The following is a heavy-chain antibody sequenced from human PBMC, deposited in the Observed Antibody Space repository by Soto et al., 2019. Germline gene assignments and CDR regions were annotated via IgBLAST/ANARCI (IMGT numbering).Heavy chain of an antibody. J-gene: IGHJ4*02. D-gene: IGHD3-9*01. CDR1: GYTFTGYH. CDR2: INSNSGGT. V-gene: IGHV1-2*02. Sequence: RASVKVSCKASGYTFTGYHMHWVRQAPGQGLEWMGWINSNSGGTNYAQKFQGRVTMTRDTSISTAYMELSRLRSDDTAVYYCARPDDILTGSVDYWGQGTLVTVSS. CDR3: ARPDDILTGSVDY.